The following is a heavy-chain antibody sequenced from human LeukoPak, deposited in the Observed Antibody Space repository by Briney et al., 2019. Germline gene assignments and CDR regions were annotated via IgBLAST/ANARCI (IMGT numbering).Heavy chain of an antibody. D-gene: IGHD2-21*02. V-gene: IGHV4-59*08. Sequence: PSETLSLTCTVSGGSISSYYWSWIRQPPGKGLEWIGYIYYSGSTNYNPSLKSRVTISVETSKNQFSLKLSSVTAADTAVYYCASAYCGGDCYFDPWGQGTLVTVSS. J-gene: IGHJ5*02. CDR3: ASAYCGGDCYFDP. CDR2: IYYSGST. CDR1: GGSISSYY.